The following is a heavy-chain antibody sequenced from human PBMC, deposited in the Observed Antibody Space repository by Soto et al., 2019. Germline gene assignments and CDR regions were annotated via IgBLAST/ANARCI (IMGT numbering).Heavy chain of an antibody. CDR2: IYYSGST. CDR1: GGFIISSSYF. D-gene: IGHD3-10*01. V-gene: IGHV4-39*01. Sequence: SETLSLTCIVSGGFIISSSYFLGWIRQPPEKGLEWIGSIYYSGSTYYTPSLKSRVTISIDKSKNQLSLKLNSLTAADTAVYNCASLSLYYYGLGSHAKKYYYCMDVWGKGTTVTV. CDR3: ASLSLYYYGLGSHAKKYYYCMDV. J-gene: IGHJ6*03.